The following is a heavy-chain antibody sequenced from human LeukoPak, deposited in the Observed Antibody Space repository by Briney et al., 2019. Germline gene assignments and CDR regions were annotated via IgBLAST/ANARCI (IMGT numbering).Heavy chain of an antibody. J-gene: IGHJ6*02. CDR1: GYSFSNYG. Sequence: ASVKVSCKTSGYSFSNYGINWVRQATGQGLEWMAWMNPNSGNTGIYAQNFQGRITMTRDTSISTAYMELSSLTSEDTAVYYCARGGTLVRGVTLLSGMDVWGQGTTVTVS. D-gene: IGHD3-10*01. CDR3: ARGGTLVRGVTLLSGMDV. CDR2: MNPNSGNT. V-gene: IGHV1-8*01.